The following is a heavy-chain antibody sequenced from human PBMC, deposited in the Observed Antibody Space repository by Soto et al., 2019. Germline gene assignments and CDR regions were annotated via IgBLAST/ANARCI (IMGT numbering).Heavy chain of an antibody. CDR2: IKSKTDGGTT. Sequence: GGSLRLSCAASGFTFSNAWMSWVRQAPGKGLEWVGRIKSKTDGGTTDYAAPVKGRFTISRDDSKNTLYLQMNSLKTEDTAVYYCTTDETSQDIVVLRVVTTCFAYWGRGTLVTVSS. CDR1: GFTFSNAW. J-gene: IGHJ4*02. D-gene: IGHD2-15*01. V-gene: IGHV3-15*01. CDR3: TTDETSQDIVVLRVVTTCFAY.